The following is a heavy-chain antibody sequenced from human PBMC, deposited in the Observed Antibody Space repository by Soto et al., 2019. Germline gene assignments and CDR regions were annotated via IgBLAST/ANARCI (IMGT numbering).Heavy chain of an antibody. V-gene: IGHV3-23*01. J-gene: IGHJ4*02. Sequence: EVQLLESGGGLVQPGGSLRLSCAASGFTFSSYAMSWVRQAPGKGLEWVSAISGSGGSTYYADSVKGRFTISRDNSKNTLYLQMNSLRAEDTAVYYCAKDPTPATPIKYQLRDEGLFGGAFDYWGQGTLVTVSS. D-gene: IGHD2-2*01. CDR3: AKDPTPATPIKYQLRDEGLFGGAFDY. CDR1: GFTFSSYA. CDR2: ISGSGGST.